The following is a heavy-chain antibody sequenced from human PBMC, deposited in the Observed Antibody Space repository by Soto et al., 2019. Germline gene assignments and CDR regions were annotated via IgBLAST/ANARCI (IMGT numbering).Heavy chain of an antibody. J-gene: IGHJ4*02. Sequence: SETLSLTCAVSGGSISSGGYSWSWIRQPPGKGLEWIGYIYHSGSTYYNPSLKSRVTISVDRSKNQFSLKLSSVTAADTAVYYCTSDYTLRSYRFDYWGRGILVTVSS. V-gene: IGHV4-30-2*01. CDR2: IYHSGST. D-gene: IGHD3-10*01. CDR1: GGSISSGGYS. CDR3: TSDYTLRSYRFDY.